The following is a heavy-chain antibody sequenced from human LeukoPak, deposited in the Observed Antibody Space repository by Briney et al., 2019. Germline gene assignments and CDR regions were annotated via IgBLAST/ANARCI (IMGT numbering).Heavy chain of an antibody. V-gene: IGHV4-39*01. CDR3: ARHEGSGSYYNDY. CDR2: IYYSGST. J-gene: IGHJ4*02. Sequence: SETLSLTCTVSGGSISSSSYYWGWIRQPPGKGLEWIGSIYYSGSTYYNPSLKSRVTISVDTSKNQFSLKLSSLTPADTAVYYCARHEGSGSYYNDYWGQGTLVSVSS. D-gene: IGHD3-10*01. CDR1: GGSISSSSYY.